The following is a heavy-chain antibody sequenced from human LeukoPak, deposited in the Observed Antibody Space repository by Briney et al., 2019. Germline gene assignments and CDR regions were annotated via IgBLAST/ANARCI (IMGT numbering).Heavy chain of an antibody. J-gene: IGHJ4*02. CDR3: ARLIAVTGRGDYFDY. CDR1: GVSISDYH. Sequence: SETLSLTCSVSGVSISDYHWTWIRQPPGKGLEWNGYILNRGITNYSPSLESRVTISVDTSKNQFSLRLSSVSAADTAVYYCARLIAVTGRGDYFDYWGQGTLVTVSS. V-gene: IGHV4-59*08. D-gene: IGHD6-19*01. CDR2: ILNRGIT.